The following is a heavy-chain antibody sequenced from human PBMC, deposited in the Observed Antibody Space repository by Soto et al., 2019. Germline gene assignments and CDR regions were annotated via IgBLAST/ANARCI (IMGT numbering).Heavy chain of an antibody. J-gene: IGHJ4*02. CDR3: ARGGSGAVRIGCDY. D-gene: IGHD3-3*01. CDR1: GYTFTDYG. CDR2: ISAYNGNT. V-gene: IGHV1-18*01. Sequence: QVQLVQSGADVKKPGASVKVSCKASGYTFTDYGISWVRQAPGQGLEWMGWISAYNGNTNYAQKLKGRVTMTTNTSTRTADMELRSLRSDDTAVYYCARGGSGAVRIGCDYWGQGTLVTVSS.